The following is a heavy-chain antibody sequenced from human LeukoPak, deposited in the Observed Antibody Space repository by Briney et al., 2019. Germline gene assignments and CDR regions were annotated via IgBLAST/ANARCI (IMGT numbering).Heavy chain of an antibody. D-gene: IGHD5-18*01. CDR3: ARGAMAGPFDY. CDR2: ISSSASTK. J-gene: IGHJ4*02. CDR1: GFTFSSYE. V-gene: IGHV3-48*03. Sequence: GGSLRLSCAASGFTFSSYEMKRVRQAPGKGLEWVSYISSSASTKYYADSVKGRFTISRDNAKNSLYLQMNSLRAEDTAVYYCARGAMAGPFDYWGQGTLVIVSS.